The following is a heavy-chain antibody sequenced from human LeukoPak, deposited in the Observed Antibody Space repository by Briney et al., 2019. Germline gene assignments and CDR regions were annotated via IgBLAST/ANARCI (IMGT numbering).Heavy chain of an antibody. CDR3: ARDAGDDILTGYYMFDY. J-gene: IGHJ4*02. Sequence: GASVKVSCKASGGTFSSYAISWVRQAPGQGLEWMGRIIPILGIANYAQKFQGRVTITADKSTSTAYMELSSLRSEDTAVYYCARDAGDDILTGYYMFDYWGQGTLVTVSS. CDR2: IIPILGIA. D-gene: IGHD3-9*01. CDR1: GGTFSSYA. V-gene: IGHV1-69*04.